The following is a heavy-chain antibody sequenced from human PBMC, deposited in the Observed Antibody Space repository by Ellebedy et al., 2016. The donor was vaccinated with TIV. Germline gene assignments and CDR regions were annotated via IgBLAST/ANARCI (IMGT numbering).Heavy chain of an antibody. CDR2: IIPIFGTA. CDR3: ARGLVVVTPSAFDI. D-gene: IGHD2-21*02. J-gene: IGHJ3*02. V-gene: IGHV1-69*13. Sequence: ASVKVSCKASGGTFSSYAISWARQAPGQGLEWMGGIIPIFGTANYAQKFQGRVTITADESTSTAYMELSSLRSEDTAVYYCARGLVVVTPSAFDIWGQGTMVTVSS. CDR1: GGTFSSYA.